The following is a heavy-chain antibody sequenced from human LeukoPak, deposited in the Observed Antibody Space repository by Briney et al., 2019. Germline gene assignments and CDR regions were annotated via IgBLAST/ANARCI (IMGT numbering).Heavy chain of an antibody. CDR3: ARGFEGVAGWFDP. CDR2: ISHRGST. J-gene: IGHJ5*02. CDR1: GFTFSSYA. V-gene: IGHV4-59*01. D-gene: IGHD3-16*01. Sequence: GSLRLSCAASGFTFSSYAMSWIRQPPGKAPEWIGYISHRGSTKYNFSLKSRVTMSVDTSKNQFSLKLSSVIAADTAMYYCARGFEGVAGWFDPWGQGTLVTVSS.